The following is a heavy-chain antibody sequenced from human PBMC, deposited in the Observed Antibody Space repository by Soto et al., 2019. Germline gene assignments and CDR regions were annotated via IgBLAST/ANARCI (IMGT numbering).Heavy chain of an antibody. D-gene: IGHD3-10*01. CDR1: GASISNSHW. V-gene: IGHV4-4*02. CDR3: ARGVSGTPSNWFDP. Sequence: QVQLQESGPGLVKPSGTLSLTCAVSGASISNSHWWSWVRQSPGKGLEWIGEIYYSGSTNYHPSLKSRVTXXIXMXXTPFSLELTSVTAADTAVYYCARGVSGTPSNWFDPWGQGTLVTVSS. J-gene: IGHJ5*02. CDR2: IYYSGST.